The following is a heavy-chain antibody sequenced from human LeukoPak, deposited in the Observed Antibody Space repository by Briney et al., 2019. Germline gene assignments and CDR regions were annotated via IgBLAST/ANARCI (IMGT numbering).Heavy chain of an antibody. CDR1: GFTFSSYA. CDR2: ISGSGGST. CDR3: AKVSSYDTLTGYSDYFDY. Sequence: HPGGSLRLSCAASGFTFSSYAMSWVRQAPGKGLEWVSAISGSGGSTYYADSVKGRFTISRDNSKNTLYLQMNSLRAEDTAVYYCAKVSSYDTLTGYSDYFDYWGQGTLVTVSS. J-gene: IGHJ4*02. V-gene: IGHV3-23*01. D-gene: IGHD3-9*01.